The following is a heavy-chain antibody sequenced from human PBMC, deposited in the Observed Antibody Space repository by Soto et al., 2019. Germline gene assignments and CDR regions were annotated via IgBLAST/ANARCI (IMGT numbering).Heavy chain of an antibody. CDR1: GYSFTGYS. J-gene: IGHJ1*01. CDR3: AREVLSWCYGITGNLFSF. V-gene: IGHV1-2*02. D-gene: IGHD2-8*01. Sequence: SVKVSCKTSGYSFTGYSVHWVRQAPGHGPEWMGWINPKSGGTKYAQKFQGRVTMTRDTSISTVFMELSRVTSDDTAVYYCAREVLSWCYGITGNLFSFWAQRCLVIGSA. CDR2: INPKSGGT.